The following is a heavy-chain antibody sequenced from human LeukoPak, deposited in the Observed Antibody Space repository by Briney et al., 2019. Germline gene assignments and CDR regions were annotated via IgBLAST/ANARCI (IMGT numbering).Heavy chain of an antibody. CDR1: GYTFTSYG. CDR2: INPNSGGT. CDR3: ARQVDYSNGIDY. D-gene: IGHD4-11*01. V-gene: IGHV1-2*06. J-gene: IGHJ4*02. Sequence: ASVKVSCKASGYTFTSYGISWVRQAPGQGLEWMGRINPNSGGTNYAQKFQGRVTMTRDTSISTAYMELSRLRSDDTAVYYCARQVDYSNGIDYWGQGTLVTVSS.